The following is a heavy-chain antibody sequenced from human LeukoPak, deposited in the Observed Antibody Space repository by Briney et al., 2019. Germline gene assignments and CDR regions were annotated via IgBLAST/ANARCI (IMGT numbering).Heavy chain of an antibody. Sequence: PGGSLRLSCVASGFTFSNAWMSWVRQAPGKGLEWVADIKQDGSEKYYVDSVKGRFTVSRQNAKNSLFLQMNSLRAEDTAVYYCARHRSGGSQDDAFDIWGQGTMVTVSS. J-gene: IGHJ3*02. CDR2: IKQDGSEK. CDR3: ARHRSGGSQDDAFDI. V-gene: IGHV3-7*01. CDR1: GFTFSNAW. D-gene: IGHD2-15*01.